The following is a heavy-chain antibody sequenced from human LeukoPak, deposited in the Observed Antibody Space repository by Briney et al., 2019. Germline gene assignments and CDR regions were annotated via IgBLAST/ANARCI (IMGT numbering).Heavy chain of an antibody. D-gene: IGHD5-18*01. V-gene: IGHV4-34*01. CDR2: INHSGST. Sequence: SETLSLTCAVYGGSFSGYYWSWIRQPPGKGLEWIGEINHSGSTNYNPSLKSRVTISVDTSKNQFSLKLSSVTAADTAVYYCARVDTAMVSLGGESRYFDYWGQGTLVTVSS. CDR3: ARVDTAMVSLGGESRYFDY. CDR1: GGSFSGYY. J-gene: IGHJ4*02.